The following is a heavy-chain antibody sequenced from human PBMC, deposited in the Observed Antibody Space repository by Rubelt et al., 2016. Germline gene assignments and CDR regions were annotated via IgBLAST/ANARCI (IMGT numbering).Heavy chain of an antibody. CDR3: ARGKEGLGVTRMDY. V-gene: IGHV4-34*01. J-gene: IGHJ4*02. CDR2: LNHSGST. CDR1: GGSFSGYY. D-gene: IGHD1-26*01. Sequence: QVQLQQWGAGLLKPSETLSLTCAVYGGSFSGYYWSWIRQPPGKGLEWIGELNHSGSTNYNPPLKSRVTISVDTSKYLFSWKLSSVTAADTAVYYGARGKEGLGVTRMDYWGQGTLVTVSS.